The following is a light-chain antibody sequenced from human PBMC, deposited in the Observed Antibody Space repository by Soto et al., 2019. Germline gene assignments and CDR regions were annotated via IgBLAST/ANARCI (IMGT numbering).Light chain of an antibody. V-gene: IGKV3-20*01. CDR1: QSVSNSY. CDR2: GAS. J-gene: IGKJ2*01. CDR3: QQYGSSPYT. Sequence: EIVLTQSPGTLSLSPGERATLSCRASQSVSNSYLAWYQQKPGQAPRLLIYGASSRATGIPDRFSGSGSGTDFTLNISRLEAEDFAVYYCQQYGSSPYTFGQGTKLEIK.